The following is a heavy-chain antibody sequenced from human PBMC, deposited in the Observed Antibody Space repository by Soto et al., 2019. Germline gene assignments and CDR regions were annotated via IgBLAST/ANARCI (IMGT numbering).Heavy chain of an antibody. D-gene: IGHD5-18*01. Sequence: SVKVSCKASGGTFSSYAISWVRQAPGQGLEWMGGIIPIFGTANYAQKFQGRVTITADESTSTAYMELSSLRSEDTAVYYCARDIRYSPSDAFDIGGKGTMVTVSS. CDR1: GGTFSSYA. J-gene: IGHJ3*02. V-gene: IGHV1-69*13. CDR2: IIPIFGTA. CDR3: ARDIRYSPSDAFDI.